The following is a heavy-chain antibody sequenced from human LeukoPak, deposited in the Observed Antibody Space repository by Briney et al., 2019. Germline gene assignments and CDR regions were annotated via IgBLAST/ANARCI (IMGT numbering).Heavy chain of an antibody. CDR3: VRDRAYFDSSGFYNLDY. CDR2: IGIRGDT. D-gene: IGHD3-22*01. J-gene: IGHJ4*02. V-gene: IGHV3-13*01. CDR1: GFTFIDYD. Sequence: GGSLRLSCAASGFTFIDYDMHWLRQVIGKGLEWVSAIGIRGDTHYSGSVKGRFTISRDNAKNSLYLQMNSPRAEDTAVYYCVRDRAYFDSSGFYNLDYWGQGTLVTVSS.